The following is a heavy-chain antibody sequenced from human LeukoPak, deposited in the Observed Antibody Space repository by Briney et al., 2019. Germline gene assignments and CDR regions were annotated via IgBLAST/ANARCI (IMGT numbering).Heavy chain of an antibody. V-gene: IGHV1-3*01. CDR3: ARDQYNVIDS. D-gene: IGHD1-14*01. J-gene: IGHJ4*02. Sequence: ASVKVSCKASGFRFTGYNIDWVRQAPGQRPEWMGRINAENGDTKYSEKFQGRVTITRDTFASTSYMELSSLRSEDTAVYYCARDQYNVIDSWGQGTLVTVSS. CDR2: INAENGDT. CDR1: GFRFTGYN.